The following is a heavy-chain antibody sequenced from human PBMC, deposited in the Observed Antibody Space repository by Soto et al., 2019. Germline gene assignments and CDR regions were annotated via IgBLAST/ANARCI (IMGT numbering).Heavy chain of an antibody. CDR3: ARERSSTSCYRFCGMDV. CDR2: ISSSSSTI. D-gene: IGHD2-2*02. V-gene: IGHV3-48*01. CDR1: GFTFSSYS. Sequence: PGGSLRLCCAASGFTFSSYSMNWVRQAPGKGLEWVSYISSSSSTIYYADSVKGRFTISRDNAKNSLYLQMNSLRAEDTAVYYCARERSSTSCYRFCGMDVWGQGTTVTVSS. J-gene: IGHJ6*02.